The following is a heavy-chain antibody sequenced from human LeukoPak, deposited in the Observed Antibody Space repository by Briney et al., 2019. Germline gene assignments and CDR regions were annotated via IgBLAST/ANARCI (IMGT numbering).Heavy chain of an antibody. CDR1: GGSFSGYY. CDR2: INHSGST. CDR3: ATRVWFGELY. V-gene: IGHV4-34*01. D-gene: IGHD3-10*01. J-gene: IGHJ4*02. Sequence: SETLSLTCAVYGGSFSGYYWSWIRQPPGKGLEWIGEINHSGSTNYNPSLKSRVTISVDTSKNQFSLKLSSVTAADTAAYYCATRVWFGELYWGQGTLVTVSS.